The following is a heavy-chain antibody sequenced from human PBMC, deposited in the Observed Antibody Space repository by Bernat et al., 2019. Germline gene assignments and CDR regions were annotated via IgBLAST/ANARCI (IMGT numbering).Heavy chain of an antibody. CDR3: ARAVTMGQGRYYYMDV. Sequence: QVQLQESGPGLVKPSGTLSLTCAVSGGSISSSNWWSWVRQPPGKGLEWIGEIYHSGSTNYNPSLKSRVTISVDKSKNQFSLKLSSVTAAAPAVNYCARAVTMGQGRYYYMDVWGKGTMVTVSS. J-gene: IGHJ6*03. CDR2: IYHSGST. D-gene: IGHD3-10*01. V-gene: IGHV4-4*02. CDR1: GGSISSSNW.